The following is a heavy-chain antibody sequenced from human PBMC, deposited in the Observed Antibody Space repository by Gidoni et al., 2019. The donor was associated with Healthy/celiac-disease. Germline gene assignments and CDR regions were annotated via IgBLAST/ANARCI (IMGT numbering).Heavy chain of an antibody. Sequence: QLQLQESGPGLVKPSETLSLTCTVSGGSISSSSYYWGWIRQPPGKGLEWIGSIYYSGSTYYNPSLKSRVTISVDTSKNQFSLKLSSVTAADTAVYYCARVFSITMVRGVILEYYFDYWGQGTLVTVSS. J-gene: IGHJ4*02. CDR3: ARVFSITMVRGVILEYYFDY. V-gene: IGHV4-39*07. CDR2: IYYSGST. D-gene: IGHD3-10*01. CDR1: GGSISSSSYY.